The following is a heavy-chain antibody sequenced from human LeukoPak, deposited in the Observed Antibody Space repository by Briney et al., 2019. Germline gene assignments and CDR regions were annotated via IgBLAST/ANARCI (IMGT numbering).Heavy chain of an antibody. D-gene: IGHD6-13*01. Sequence: GYIYDSVNTNYNASLKSRVAISVDTSTSQFSLNLTSVTAADTAVYYCAGIVASAGAPVDYWGQGILVIVSS. CDR3: AGIVASAGAPVDY. V-gene: IGHV4-59*08. CDR2: IYDSVNT. J-gene: IGHJ4*02.